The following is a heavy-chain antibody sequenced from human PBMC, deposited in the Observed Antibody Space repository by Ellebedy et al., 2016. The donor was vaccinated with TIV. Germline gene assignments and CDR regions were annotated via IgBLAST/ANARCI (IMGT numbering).Heavy chain of an antibody. D-gene: IGHD1-1*01. V-gene: IGHV1-3*01. J-gene: IGHJ4*02. CDR3: ARDWNDAVDY. Sequence: GESLKISCAASGFTFSSYGMHWVRQAPGQRLEWMGWINAGNGNTKYSQKFQGRVTITRDTSASTAYMELSSLRSEDTAVYYCARDWNDAVDYWGQGTLVTVSS. CDR1: GFTFSSYG. CDR2: INAGNGNT.